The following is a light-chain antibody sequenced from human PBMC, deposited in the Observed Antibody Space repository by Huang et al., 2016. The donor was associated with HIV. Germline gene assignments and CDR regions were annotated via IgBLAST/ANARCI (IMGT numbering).Light chain of an antibody. CDR2: AAY. CDR1: QSISSY. J-gene: IGKJ3*01. V-gene: IGKV1-39*01. CDR3: QQSYSNTFT. Sequence: DIQMTQSPSSLSASVGDRVIITCRASQSISSYLNWYQQQPGKAPNLLIYAAYSLQSGVPSRCSGSGSGTDFTLTIRSLQPEDFATYYCQQSYSNTFTFGAGTKVDVK.